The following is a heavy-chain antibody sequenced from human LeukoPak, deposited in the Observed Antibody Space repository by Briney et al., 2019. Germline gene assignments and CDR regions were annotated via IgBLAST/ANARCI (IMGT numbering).Heavy chain of an antibody. CDR1: GYTFTSYG. Sequence: ASVKVSCKASGYTFTSYGISWVRQAPGQGLEWMGWISAYNGNTNYAQKLQGRVTMTTDTSTSTAYMELRSLRSDDTAVYYCARDGEAYYDILTGYGYYYGMDVWGQGTTVTVSS. CDR3: ARDGEAYYDILTGYGYYYGMDV. V-gene: IGHV1-18*01. D-gene: IGHD3-9*01. CDR2: ISAYNGNT. J-gene: IGHJ6*02.